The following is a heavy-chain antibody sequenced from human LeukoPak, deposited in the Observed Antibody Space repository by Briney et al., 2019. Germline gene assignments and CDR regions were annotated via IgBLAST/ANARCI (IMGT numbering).Heavy chain of an antibody. D-gene: IGHD3-10*01. CDR3: ARDLDPMVRGVMGY. CDR1: DGSISSYY. J-gene: IGHJ4*02. Sequence: SETLSLTCTVSDGSISSYYWSWIRQPAGEGLEWIGRIYTSGSTNYNPSLKSRVTMSVDTSKNQFSLKLSSVTAADTAVYYCARDLDPMVRGVMGYWGQGTLVTVSS. V-gene: IGHV4-4*07. CDR2: IYTSGST.